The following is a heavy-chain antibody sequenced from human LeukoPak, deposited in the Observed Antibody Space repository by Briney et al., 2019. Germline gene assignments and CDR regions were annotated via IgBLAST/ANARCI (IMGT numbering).Heavy chain of an antibody. CDR2: ISGSGGST. CDR3: ARRQRGDLDY. D-gene: IGHD2-21*02. Sequence: GGSLRLSCAASGFTFSSYAMSWVPQAPGKGLELVSAISGSGGSTYYADSVKGRFTISRDNSKNTLYLQMNSLRAEDTAVYYCARRQRGDLDYWGQGTLVTVSS. J-gene: IGHJ4*02. V-gene: IGHV3-23*01. CDR1: GFTFSSYA.